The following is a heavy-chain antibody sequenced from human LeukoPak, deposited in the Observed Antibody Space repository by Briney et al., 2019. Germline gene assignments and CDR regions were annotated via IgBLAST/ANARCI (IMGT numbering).Heavy chain of an antibody. CDR1: GLTFSTYA. Sequence: GGSLRLSCAASGLTFSTYAMSWVRQAPGKGLEWVSSISGSGGSTYYADSVKGRFTISRDNSKNTLYLQMNSLRAEDTAVYYCAKLIAAAEDYWGQGTLVTVSS. V-gene: IGHV3-23*01. CDR2: ISGSGGST. D-gene: IGHD6-13*01. CDR3: AKLIAAAEDY. J-gene: IGHJ4*02.